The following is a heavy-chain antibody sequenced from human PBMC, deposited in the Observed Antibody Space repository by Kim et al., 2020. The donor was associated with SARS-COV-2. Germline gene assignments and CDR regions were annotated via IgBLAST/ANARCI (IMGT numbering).Heavy chain of an antibody. D-gene: IGHD6-19*01. J-gene: IGHJ6*02. V-gene: IGHV1-46*01. CDR3: ARDRSDRHSKAHSSGWYISVYYYGMDV. Sequence: ASVKVSCKASGYTFTSYYMHWVRQAPGQGLEWMGIINPSGGSTSYAQKFQGRVTMTRDTSTSTVYMELSSLRSEDTAVYYCARDRSDRHSKAHSSGWYISVYYYGMDVWGQGTTVTVSS. CDR1: GYTFTSYY. CDR2: INPSGGST.